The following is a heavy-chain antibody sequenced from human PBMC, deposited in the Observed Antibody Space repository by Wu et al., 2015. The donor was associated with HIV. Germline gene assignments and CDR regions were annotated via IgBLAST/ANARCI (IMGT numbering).Heavy chain of an antibody. CDR3: ARANVLRSAGAYYYYYMDV. V-gene: IGHV4-34*01. CDR2: INHSGST. D-gene: IGHD2-15*01. Sequence: QVQLQQWGAGLLKPSETLSLTCAVYGGSFTNYYWSWIRQPPGKGLQWIGEINHSGSTNYNPSLKSRVTISVDTSKNQFSLKLRSVTAADTALYYCARANVLRSAGAYYYYYMDVWGKGDHTHRLL. J-gene: IGHJ6*03. CDR1: GGSFTNYY.